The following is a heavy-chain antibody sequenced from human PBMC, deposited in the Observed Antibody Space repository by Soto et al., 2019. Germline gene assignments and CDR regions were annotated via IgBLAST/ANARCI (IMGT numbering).Heavy chain of an antibody. J-gene: IGHJ6*03. V-gene: IGHV4-59*08. CDR2: IYYSGST. CDR3: ARRGELVAFGRYYMDV. CDR1: GGSIRSYY. D-gene: IGHD6-6*01. Sequence: SETLCLTCTVSGGSIRSYYWSWIRQPPGKGLEWIGYIYYSGSTNYNPSHKSRVTISVDTSKNQFSLKLSSVTAADTAVYYCARRGELVAFGRYYMDVWGKGTTVTVSS.